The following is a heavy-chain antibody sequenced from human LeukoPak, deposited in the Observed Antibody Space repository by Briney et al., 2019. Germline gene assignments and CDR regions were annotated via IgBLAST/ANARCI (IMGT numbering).Heavy chain of an antibody. CDR1: GYTFTGYY. D-gene: IGHD3-22*01. J-gene: IGHJ4*02. CDR3: AREPTSYYYDSSGYPMF. CDR2: INPNSGGT. Sequence: ASVKVSCKASGYTFTGYYMHWVRQAPGQGLEWMGWINPNSGGTNYAQKFQGRVTMTRDTSISTAYMELSRLRSDDTAVYYCAREPTSYYYDSSGYPMFWGQGTLVTVSS. V-gene: IGHV1-2*02.